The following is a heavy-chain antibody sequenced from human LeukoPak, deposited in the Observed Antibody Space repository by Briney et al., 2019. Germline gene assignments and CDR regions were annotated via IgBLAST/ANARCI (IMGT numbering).Heavy chain of an antibody. V-gene: IGHV4-61*01. J-gene: IGHJ4*02. D-gene: IGHD4-17*01. CDR2: IYYSGSA. Sequence: SETLSLTCTVSGGSISSSSYYWSWIRQPPGKGLEWIGYIYYSGSANYNPSLKSRVTISVDTSKNQFSLKLSSVTAADTAVYYCARADDYGDDNFDYWGQGTLVTVSS. CDR1: GGSISSSSYY. CDR3: ARADDYGDDNFDY.